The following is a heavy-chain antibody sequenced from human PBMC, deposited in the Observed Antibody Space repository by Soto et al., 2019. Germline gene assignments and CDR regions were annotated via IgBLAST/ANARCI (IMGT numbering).Heavy chain of an antibody. D-gene: IGHD1-26*01. V-gene: IGHV4-28*01. CDR1: GYSISSSNW. CDR2: IYYSGTT. Sequence: PSETLSLTCAVSGYSISSSNWLGWIRQPPGKGLEWIGYIYYSGTTYYNPSLKSRVTMSVDTSKNQFSLKLTSVTAVDTATYFCAHTVATGAYWESFDFWGLGTLVTVSS. J-gene: IGHJ4*02. CDR3: AHTVATGAYWESFDF.